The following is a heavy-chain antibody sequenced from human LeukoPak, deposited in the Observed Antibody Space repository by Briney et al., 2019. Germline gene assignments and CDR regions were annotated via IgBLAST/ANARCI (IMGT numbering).Heavy chain of an antibody. Sequence: GGSLRLSCAASGFNFRRNGMHSVRQAPGKGLEWLSFIRFDGTKKFYTQSVRGRFTISRDTSINVLYLQMNNLTAEDTAVYYCARAFDDPTGHYYYLPDYWGPGTLVTVSS. V-gene: IGHV3-30*02. CDR1: GFNFRRNG. CDR3: ARAFDDPTGHYYYLPDY. D-gene: IGHD3-22*01. J-gene: IGHJ4*02. CDR2: IRFDGTKK.